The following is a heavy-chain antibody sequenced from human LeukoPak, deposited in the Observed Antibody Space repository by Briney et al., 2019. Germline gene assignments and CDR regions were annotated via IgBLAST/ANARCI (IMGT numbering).Heavy chain of an antibody. CDR2: IYYSGRA. Sequence: SETLSLTCTVSGGSISSDYWTWIRQPPGKGLEWIGYIYYSGRANYNPSLKSRVTISLDTSKNQFSLKVSSVTAADTAVYYCARRGSSSSLDYWGQGALVTVSS. V-gene: IGHV4-59*08. CDR3: ARRGSSSSLDY. J-gene: IGHJ4*02. CDR1: GGSISSDY. D-gene: IGHD6-6*01.